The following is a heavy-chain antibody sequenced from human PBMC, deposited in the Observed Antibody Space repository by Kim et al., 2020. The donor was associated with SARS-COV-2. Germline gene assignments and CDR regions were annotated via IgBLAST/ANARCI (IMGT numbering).Heavy chain of an antibody. Sequence: GVSLRLSCAASGFTFSSYGMHWVRQAPGKGLEWVAVISYDGSNKYYADSVKGRFTISRDNSKNTLYLQMNSLRAEDTAVYYCARDVGWGYDYVWGSYRPYYYYGMDVWGQGTTVTVSS. J-gene: IGHJ6*02. CDR3: ARDVGWGYDYVWGSYRPYYYYGMDV. CDR1: GFTFSSYG. CDR2: ISYDGSNK. D-gene: IGHD3-16*02. V-gene: IGHV3-33*05.